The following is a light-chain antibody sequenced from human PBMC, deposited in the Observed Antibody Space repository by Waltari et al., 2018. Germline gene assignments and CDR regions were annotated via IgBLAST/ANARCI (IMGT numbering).Light chain of an antibody. Sequence: QSVLTQPPSMSGAPGQKVTIPCTGGSSNFGANYDVHWYQQFPGTAPKRLIFGNTNRPSGVPGRFSGSRSGTSASLAIAGLQSEDEAVYYCQSFDSSLSASVFGGGTKLTVL. CDR1: SSNFGANYD. V-gene: IGLV1-40*01. CDR3: QSFDSSLSASV. CDR2: GNT. J-gene: IGLJ3*02.